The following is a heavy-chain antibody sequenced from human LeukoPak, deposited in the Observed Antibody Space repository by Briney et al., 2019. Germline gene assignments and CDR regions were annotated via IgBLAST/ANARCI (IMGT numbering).Heavy chain of an antibody. V-gene: IGHV3-21*01. Sequence: GGSLRLSCAASGFTFSSYSMNWVRQAPGKGLEWVSSISSSSYIYYADSVKGRFTISRDNAKNSLYLQMNSLRAEDTAVYYCARAALYCSSTSCYADFYYYYYYMDVWGKGTTVTVSS. J-gene: IGHJ6*03. CDR3: ARAALYCSSTSCYADFYYYYYYMDV. CDR1: GFTFSSYS. D-gene: IGHD2-2*01. CDR2: ISSSSYI.